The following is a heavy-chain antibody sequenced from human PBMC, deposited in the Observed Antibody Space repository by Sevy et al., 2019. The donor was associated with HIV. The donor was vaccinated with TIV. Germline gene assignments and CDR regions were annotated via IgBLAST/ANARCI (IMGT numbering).Heavy chain of an antibody. Sequence: GGSLRLSCAASGFTFSTYAMSWVRQAPGKGLQWVSGIGGGVHSTYYADSVKGRFTVSRDNSNNTLYLQMISLRAEDTAIYYCAKEARYHSDSSGYYKSWGQGTLVTVSS. CDR1: GFTFSTYA. D-gene: IGHD3-22*01. CDR3: AKEARYHSDSSGYYKS. J-gene: IGHJ5*02. V-gene: IGHV3-23*01. CDR2: IGGGVHST.